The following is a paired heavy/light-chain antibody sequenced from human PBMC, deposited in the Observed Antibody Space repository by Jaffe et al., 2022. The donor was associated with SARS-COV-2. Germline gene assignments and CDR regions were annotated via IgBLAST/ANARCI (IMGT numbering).Heavy chain of an antibody. CDR2: INTDGSST. D-gene: IGHD6-19*01. J-gene: IGHJ4*02. CDR1: GFTFSRYW. V-gene: IGHV3-74*01. Sequence: EVQLVESGGGLVQPGGSLRLSCAVSGFTFSRYWMHWVRQAPGKGLVWVSRINTDGSSTSYADSVKGRFTISRDNAKNTLYLQMNSLRVEDTALYYCVRLDSGWYLDYWGLGTLITVSS. CDR3: VRLDSGWYLDY.
Light chain of an antibody. J-gene: IGKJ5*01. CDR1: QSLLHSNGNNY. CDR2: LGS. V-gene: IGKV2-28*01. CDR3: MQALQTQIT. Sequence: DIVMTQSPLSLPVTPGEPASISCRSSQSLLHSNGNNYLDWYLQKPGQSPQLLIYLGSNRASGVPDRFSGSGSGTDFTLKISRVEAEDVGVYYCMQALQTQITFGQGTRLEIK.